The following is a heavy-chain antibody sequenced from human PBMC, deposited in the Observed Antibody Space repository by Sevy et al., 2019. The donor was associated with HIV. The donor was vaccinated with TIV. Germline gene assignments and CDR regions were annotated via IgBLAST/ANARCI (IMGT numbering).Heavy chain of an antibody. CDR2: ISYDGSNK. J-gene: IGHJ4*02. D-gene: IGHD3-3*01. Sequence: GGSLRLSCAASGFTFSSYGMHWVRQAPGKGLEWVAVISYDGSNKYYADSVKGRFTISRGNSKNTLYLQMNSLRAEDTAVYYCAKDFFWSGYYYFDYWGQGTLVTVSS. CDR3: AKDFFWSGYYYFDY. V-gene: IGHV3-30*18. CDR1: GFTFSSYG.